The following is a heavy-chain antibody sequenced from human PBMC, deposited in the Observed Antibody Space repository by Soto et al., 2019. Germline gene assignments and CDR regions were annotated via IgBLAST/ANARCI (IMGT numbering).Heavy chain of an antibody. CDR1: GFTFSSYS. V-gene: IGHV3-48*02. D-gene: IGHD1-26*01. CDR3: ARGGWDLPPYYYYYGMDV. Sequence: EVQLVESGGGLVQPGGSLRLSCAASGFTFSSYSMNWVRQAPGKGLEWVSYISSSSRTIYYADSVKGRFTISRDNAKNSLYLQMNSLRDEDTAVYYCARGGWDLPPYYYYYGMDVWGQGTTVTVSS. CDR2: ISSSSRTI. J-gene: IGHJ6*02.